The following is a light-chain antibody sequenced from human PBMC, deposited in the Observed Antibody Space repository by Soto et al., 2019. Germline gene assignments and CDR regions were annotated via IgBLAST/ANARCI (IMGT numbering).Light chain of an antibody. J-gene: IGLJ1*01. CDR1: GSSIGSNS. V-gene: IGLV1-44*01. CDR2: TNN. Sequence: QSVLTQPPSASGTPGQRVTISCSGSGSSIGSNSVNWYQQLPGRAPKLLIYTNNQRRSGVPDRFSGSKSGTSASLVIGGLQSEDETHYYCATWDDNLNAYVFGTGTKLTVL. CDR3: ATWDDNLNAYV.